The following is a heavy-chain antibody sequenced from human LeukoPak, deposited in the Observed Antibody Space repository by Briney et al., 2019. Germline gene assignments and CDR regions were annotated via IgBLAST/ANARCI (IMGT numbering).Heavy chain of an antibody. Sequence: ASVTVSCKASGYTFTGYYMHWVRQAPGQGLEWMGWINPNSGGTNYAQKCQGRVTMTRDTSISTVYMELSRLRSDDTAVYYCARVVWEGVRGVMPFDYWGQGTLVTVSS. CDR1: GYTFTGYY. V-gene: IGHV1-2*02. D-gene: IGHD3-10*01. CDR3: ARVVWEGVRGVMPFDY. CDR2: INPNSGGT. J-gene: IGHJ4*02.